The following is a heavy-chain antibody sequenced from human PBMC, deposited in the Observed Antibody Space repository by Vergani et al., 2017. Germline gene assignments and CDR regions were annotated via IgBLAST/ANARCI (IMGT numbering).Heavy chain of an antibody. V-gene: IGHV1-69*01. CDR2: IIPIFGTA. D-gene: IGHD2-2*01. J-gene: IGHJ3*02. CDR1: GGTFSSYA. CDR3: ARGEVPAAFAPLSGYAFDI. Sequence: QVQLVQSGAEVKKPGSSVKVSCKASGGTFSSYAISWVRQAPGQGLGWMGGIIPIFGTANYAQKFQGRVTITADESTRTAYMELSSLRSADTAVYDCARGEVPAAFAPLSGYAFDIWGQGTMVTVSS.